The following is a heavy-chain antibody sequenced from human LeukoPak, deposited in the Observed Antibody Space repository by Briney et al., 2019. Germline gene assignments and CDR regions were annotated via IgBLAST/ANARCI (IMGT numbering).Heavy chain of an antibody. D-gene: IGHD5-18*01. CDR3: ARAPGYSYDSDYFDY. CDR1: GGSISSYY. J-gene: IGHJ4*02. Sequence: SETLSLTCTVSGGSISSYYWSWIRQPPGKGLEWIGYIYYSGSTNYNPSLKSRVTISVDTSKNQFSLKLSSVTAADTAVYYCARAPGYSYDSDYFDYWGQGTLVTVSS. CDR2: IYYSGST. V-gene: IGHV4-59*01.